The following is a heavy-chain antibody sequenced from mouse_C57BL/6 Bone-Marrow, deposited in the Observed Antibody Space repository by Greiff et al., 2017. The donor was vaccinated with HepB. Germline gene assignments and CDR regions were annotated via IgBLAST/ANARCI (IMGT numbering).Heavy chain of an antibody. Sequence: EVKLQESGPGLVKPSQSLSLTCSVTGYSITSGYYWNWIRQFPGNKLEWMGYISYDGSNNYNPSLKNRISITRDTSKNQFFLKLNSVTTEDTATYYCARDVWYYGSLAWFAYWGQGTLVTVSA. CDR1: GYSITSGYY. J-gene: IGHJ3*01. V-gene: IGHV3-6*01. D-gene: IGHD1-1*01. CDR3: ARDVWYYGSLAWFAY. CDR2: ISYDGSN.